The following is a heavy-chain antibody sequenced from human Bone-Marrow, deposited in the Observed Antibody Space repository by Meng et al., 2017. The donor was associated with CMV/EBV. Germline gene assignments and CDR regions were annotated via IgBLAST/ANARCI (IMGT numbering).Heavy chain of an antibody. CDR3: ARDQSIDSGYDYYFDY. D-gene: IGHD5-12*01. CDR2: ISYDGSNK. J-gene: IGHJ4*02. Sequence: GESLKMSCAASGFTFSSYAMHWVRQAPGKGLEWVAVISYDGSNKYYADSVKGRFTISRDNSKNTLYLQMNSLRAEDTAVYYCARDQSIDSGYDYYFDYWGQGTLVTVSS. CDR1: GFTFSSYA. V-gene: IGHV3-30-3*01.